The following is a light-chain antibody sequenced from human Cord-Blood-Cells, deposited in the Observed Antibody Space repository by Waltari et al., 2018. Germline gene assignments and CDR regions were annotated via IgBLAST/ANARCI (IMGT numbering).Light chain of an antibody. CDR1: SSDVGGYNY. CDR3: SSYAGSNNNYV. Sequence: QSALTQPPYASGSPGQSVTISCPGTSSDVGGYNYVSWYQQHPGKAPKLMIYEVSKRPSGVPDRFSGSKSGNTASLTVSGLQAEDEADYYCSSYAGSNNNYVFGTGTKVTVL. V-gene: IGLV2-8*01. J-gene: IGLJ1*01. CDR2: EVS.